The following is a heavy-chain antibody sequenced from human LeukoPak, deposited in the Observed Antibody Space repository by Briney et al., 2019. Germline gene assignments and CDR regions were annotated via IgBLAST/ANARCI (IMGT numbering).Heavy chain of an antibody. CDR1: GFTFRNYW. V-gene: IGHV3-74*01. Sequence: PGGSLRLSCAASGFTFRNYWMHWVRQAPGKGLVWVSRTNIDGSTSTYADSVQGRSSISRDNAKNTLYLQMNSLRAEDTAVYYCARVNMEAFDIWGQGTMVTVSS. CDR2: TNIDGSTS. J-gene: IGHJ3*02. CDR3: ARVNMEAFDI. D-gene: IGHD1-1*01.